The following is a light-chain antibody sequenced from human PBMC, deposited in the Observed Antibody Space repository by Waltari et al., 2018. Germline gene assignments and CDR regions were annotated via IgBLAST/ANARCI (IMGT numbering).Light chain of an antibody. Sequence: SYDLTQPLSVSVSPGQTASITCSGDDLGTKYVSWYQQRPDHSPVLVIYKDSRRPSGIPERFSGSSSGNTATLTITGTQAVDEADYFCQAWDSTTYVIFGGGTTLTVL. V-gene: IGLV3-1*01. CDR1: DLGTKY. J-gene: IGLJ2*01. CDR3: QAWDSTTYVI. CDR2: KDS.